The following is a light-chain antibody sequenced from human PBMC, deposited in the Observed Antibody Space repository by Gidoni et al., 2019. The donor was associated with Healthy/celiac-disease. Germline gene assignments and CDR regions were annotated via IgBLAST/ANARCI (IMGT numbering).Light chain of an antibody. V-gene: IGKV3-15*01. CDR1: QSVSSN. Sequence: EIVMTQSPATLSVSSGERATLSCRASQSVSSNLAWYQQKPGQAPRLFIYGASTRATGIPARFSGSGSGTEFTLTISSLQSEDFAVYYCQQYNNWPPGRYTFGQGTKLEIK. CDR3: QQYNNWPPGRYT. J-gene: IGKJ2*01. CDR2: GAS.